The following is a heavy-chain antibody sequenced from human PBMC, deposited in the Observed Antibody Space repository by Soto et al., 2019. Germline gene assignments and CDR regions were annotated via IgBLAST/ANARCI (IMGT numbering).Heavy chain of an antibody. Sequence: PGGSLRLSCAASGFTFYDYDMHWARQAPGKGLEWVSGITWNSGSRAYADSVKGRFTISRDNAKNSLSLQMNSLRPEDTALYYCAKLSQYSSGWFDYWGQGTVVTVSS. CDR3: AKLSQYSSGWFDY. V-gene: IGHV3-9*01. CDR1: GFTFYDYD. D-gene: IGHD6-19*01. J-gene: IGHJ4*02. CDR2: ITWNSGSR.